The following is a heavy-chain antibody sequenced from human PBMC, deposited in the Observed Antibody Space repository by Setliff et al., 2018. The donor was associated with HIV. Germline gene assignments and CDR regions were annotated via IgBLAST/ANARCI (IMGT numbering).Heavy chain of an antibody. D-gene: IGHD2-15*01. CDR2: INHSGST. Sequence: SETLSLTCTVSGASISSHYWTWIRQPPGKGLEWIGEINHSGSTNYSPSLKSRVTISVDASRNQFSLRLSSVTAADTAVYYCARKPGFCSGGGCRGYFDYWGQGTLVTVSS. J-gene: IGHJ4*02. CDR3: ARKPGFCSGGGCRGYFDY. V-gene: IGHV4-34*01. CDR1: GASISSHY.